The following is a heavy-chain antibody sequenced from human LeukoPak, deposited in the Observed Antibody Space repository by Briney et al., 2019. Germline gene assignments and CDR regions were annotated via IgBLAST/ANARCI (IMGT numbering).Heavy chain of an antibody. V-gene: IGHV4-34*01. Sequence: SETLSLTCTVSGGSISSYYWSWIRQPPGKGLEWIGEINHSGSTNYNPSLKSRVTISVDTSKNQFSLKLSSVTAADTAVYYCARAASVDGYNVNWFDPWGQGTLVTVSS. CDR2: INHSGST. D-gene: IGHD5-24*01. CDR3: ARAASVDGYNVNWFDP. J-gene: IGHJ5*02. CDR1: GGSISSYY.